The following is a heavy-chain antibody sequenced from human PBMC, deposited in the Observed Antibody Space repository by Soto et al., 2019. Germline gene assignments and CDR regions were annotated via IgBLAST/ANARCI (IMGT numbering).Heavy chain of an antibody. CDR2: INPNNGGT. CDR1: GYSFTGNS. D-gene: IGHD3-16*01. J-gene: IGHJ4*02. Sequence: ASVKVSCKASGYSFTGNSMHWVRQAPGQGLEWMGWINPNNGGTNYAQKFQGRVTMTRDTSISTAYMDLNSLRAEDTAVYYCARDMITFGGVPGLFDYWGQGTLVTVSS. V-gene: IGHV1-2*02. CDR3: ARDMITFGGVPGLFDY.